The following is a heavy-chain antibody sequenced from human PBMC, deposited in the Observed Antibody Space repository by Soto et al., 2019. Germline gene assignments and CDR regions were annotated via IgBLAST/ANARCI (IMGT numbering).Heavy chain of an antibody. V-gene: IGHV4-59*01. D-gene: IGHD1-1*01. Sequence: QVQLQESGPGLVKPSQTLSLTCTVSGDSISRFYWNWIRQPPGKGLEWIGYISHSGSTNYNPSLQSRVTISAETSKNQFSLKLSSVTAADTAVYYCARDDTTGGFDFWGQGTLVTVSS. CDR3: ARDDTTGGFDF. J-gene: IGHJ4*02. CDR1: GDSISRFY. CDR2: ISHSGST.